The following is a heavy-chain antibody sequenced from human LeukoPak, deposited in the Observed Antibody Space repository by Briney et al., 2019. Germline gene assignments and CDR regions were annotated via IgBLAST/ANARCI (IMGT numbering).Heavy chain of an antibody. CDR3: AKDAVYCSGGSCYSRWFDP. J-gene: IGHJ5*02. Sequence: GESLRLSCAASGFTFSGYWMYWVRQPPGKGLVWVSHIKSDGSITAYADSVKGRFTISRDNAKNTLYLQMNSLRAEDTAVYYCAKDAVYCSGGSCYSRWFDPWGQGTLVTVSS. CDR1: GFTFSGYW. V-gene: IGHV3-74*03. D-gene: IGHD2-15*01. CDR2: IKSDGSIT.